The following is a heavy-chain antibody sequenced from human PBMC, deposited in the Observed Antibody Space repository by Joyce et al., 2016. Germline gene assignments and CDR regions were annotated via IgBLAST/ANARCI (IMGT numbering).Heavy chain of an antibody. V-gene: IGHV1-3*05. D-gene: IGHD2-15*01. CDR2: INAGNGDT. CDR3: TRGGCSGGSCYAIGDLQC. CDR1: GYTFTSFA. Sequence: QVQLVQSGAEEKKPGASVRVSCQASGYTFTSFAMHWVRQAPGQSLEWVGWINAGNGDTKYSQKFQGRVTTTRETSANSIYMDLKRVTFEDTAVYYCTRGGCSGGSCYAIGDLQCWGQGTLVTVSS. J-gene: IGHJ1*01.